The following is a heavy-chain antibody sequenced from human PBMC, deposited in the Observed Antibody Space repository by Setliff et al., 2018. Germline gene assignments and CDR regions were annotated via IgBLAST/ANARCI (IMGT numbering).Heavy chain of an antibody. J-gene: IGHJ3*01. CDR2: ISGGGSIM. V-gene: IGHV3-48*01. CDR1: RFTFSSYS. Sequence: GSLRLSCAASRFTFSSYSMSWVRQAPGKGLEWVSYISGGGSIMYYADSVRGRFTISRDNAKNSLYLQMNSLRAEDAALYYCATLYPWDPDAFDLWGQGTMVTVSS. CDR3: ATLYPWDPDAFDL. D-gene: IGHD3-16*01.